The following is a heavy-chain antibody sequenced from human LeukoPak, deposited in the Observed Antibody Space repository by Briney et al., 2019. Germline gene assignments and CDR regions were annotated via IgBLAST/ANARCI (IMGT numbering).Heavy chain of an antibody. CDR1: GGSISNHY. D-gene: IGHD4-17*01. V-gene: IGHV4-4*07. Sequence: PLETLSLTCTVSGGSISNHYWSWVRQPAGKGLEWLGRIYSSGITDYHPSLKSRVTISVDTSKNQFSLKLSSVTAADTAVYYCARGVTTVTMHWFDPWGQGTLVTVSS. J-gene: IGHJ5*02. CDR3: ARGVTTVTMHWFDP. CDR2: IYSSGIT.